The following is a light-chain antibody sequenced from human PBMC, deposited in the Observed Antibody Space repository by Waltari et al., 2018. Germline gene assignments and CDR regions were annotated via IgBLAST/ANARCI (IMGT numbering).Light chain of an antibody. CDR1: SSDVGIYDY. CDR3: GSYAGSKILL. J-gene: IGLJ3*02. V-gene: IGLV2-8*01. CDR2: AVT. Sequence: QSALTQPPSASGSPGQSVTISCTGTSSDVGIYDYVSWYQQRPGKPPKLIIYAVTERPSGVPDRFSGSKSGNTASLTVFGLQTEDEGTYYCGSYAGSKILLFGGGTELTVL.